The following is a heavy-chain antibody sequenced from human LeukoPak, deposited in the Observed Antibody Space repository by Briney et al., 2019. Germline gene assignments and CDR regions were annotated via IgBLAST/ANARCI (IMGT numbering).Heavy chain of an antibody. CDR2: INHSGST. V-gene: IGHV4-34*01. CDR1: GGSFSGYY. Sequence: SETLSLTCAVYGGSFSGYYWSWIRQPPGKGLEWIGEINHSGSTNYNPSLKSRVTISVDTSKNQFSLKLSSVTAADTAVYYCARGLYCSSTSCYAAGRDWSQGTLVTVSS. CDR3: ARGLYCSSTSCYAAGRD. J-gene: IGHJ4*02. D-gene: IGHD2-2*01.